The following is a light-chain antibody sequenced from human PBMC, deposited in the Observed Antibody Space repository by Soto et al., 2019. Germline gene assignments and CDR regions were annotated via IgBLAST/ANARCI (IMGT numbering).Light chain of an antibody. CDR1: QSISSY. Sequence: DIQMTQSPSSLSASVGDRVTITCRASQSISSYLNWYQQKPGKAPKLLIYAASSLQSGARSRFSGSGSGTDFTLSINSLQPEDFATYYCQQSYSTPLTFGGGTKVEIK. V-gene: IGKV1-39*01. CDR2: AAS. CDR3: QQSYSTPLT. J-gene: IGKJ4*01.